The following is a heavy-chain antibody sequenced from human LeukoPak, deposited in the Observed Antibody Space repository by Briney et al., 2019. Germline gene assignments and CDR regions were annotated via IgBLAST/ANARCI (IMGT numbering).Heavy chain of an antibody. V-gene: IGHV3-48*01. CDR2: IDTSSATI. Sequence: GGSLRLSCAASGFTFSSYSMNWVRQAPGKGLEWISYIDTSSATIYYADSVKGRFTISRDNAKNSLYLQMNSLRAEDTAVYYCARDLRAPTWYFELWGRGTLVTVSS. J-gene: IGHJ2*01. CDR3: ARDLRAPTWYFEL. CDR1: GFTFSSYS.